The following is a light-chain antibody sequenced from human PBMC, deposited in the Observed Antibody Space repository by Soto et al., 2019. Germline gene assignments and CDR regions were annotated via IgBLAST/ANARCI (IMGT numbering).Light chain of an antibody. V-gene: IGLV1-40*01. CDR1: SSNIGAGYD. CDR2: GNS. CDR3: QSYDSSLSGYV. J-gene: IGLJ1*01. Sequence: QSVLTQPPSVSGAPGQRVPISCTGSSSNIGAGYDVHWYQQLPGPAPKLLIYGNSNRPSGVPDRFSGSKSGTSASLAITGLQAEDEADDYGQSYDSSLSGYVFGTGTKVTV.